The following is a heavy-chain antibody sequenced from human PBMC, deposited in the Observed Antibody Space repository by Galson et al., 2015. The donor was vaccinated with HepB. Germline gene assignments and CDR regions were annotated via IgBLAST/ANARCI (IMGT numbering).Heavy chain of an antibody. CDR2: ISPYNANT. CDR3: AREGSYCIGDACYYYFDY. J-gene: IGHJ4*02. CDR1: GYTFGDSG. D-gene: IGHD2-15*01. V-gene: IGHV1-18*01. Sequence: SVKVSCKASGYTFGDSGIIWVRQAPGQGLEWMGWISPYNANTNYAQKFRGRVTLTTVTSTTTAYMELRSLRSDDTAIHYCAREGSYCIGDACYYYFDYWGQGSLVTVSS.